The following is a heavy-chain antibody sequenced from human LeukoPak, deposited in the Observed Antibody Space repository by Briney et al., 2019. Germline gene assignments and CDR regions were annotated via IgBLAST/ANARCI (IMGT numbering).Heavy chain of an antibody. V-gene: IGHV1-69*05. CDR1: GGTFSSYA. Sequence: SVKVSCKASGGTFSSYAISWVRQAPGQGLEWMGRIIPIFGTANYAQKFQGRVTITTDESTSTAYMELSSLRSEDTAVYYCAREGSSSSFDYWGQGTLSPSPQ. CDR2: IIPIFGTA. D-gene: IGHD6-6*01. J-gene: IGHJ4*02. CDR3: AREGSSSSFDY.